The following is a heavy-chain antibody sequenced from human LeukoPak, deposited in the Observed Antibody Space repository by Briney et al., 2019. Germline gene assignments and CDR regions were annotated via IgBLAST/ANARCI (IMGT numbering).Heavy chain of an antibody. CDR2: ISSSVSTI. Sequence: PGGSLRLSCAAPGFTFSSYEMNWVRQAPGKGLEWASYISSSVSTIYYPDSVKGCFTISRDNAKNSLYLQMNSRRGEDTAVYYCARGPSGYHNTGGQGTVVTVSS. CDR3: ARGPSGYHNT. J-gene: IGHJ4*02. D-gene: IGHD5-12*01. CDR1: GFTFSSYE. V-gene: IGHV3-48*03.